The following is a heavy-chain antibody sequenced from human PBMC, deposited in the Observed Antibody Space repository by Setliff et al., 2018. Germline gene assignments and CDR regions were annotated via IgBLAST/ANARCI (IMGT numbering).Heavy chain of an antibody. D-gene: IGHD3-22*01. CDR3: ARGRRITMIVVPPGVFDI. CDR2: IDQSGIT. J-gene: IGHJ3*02. V-gene: IGHV4-34*01. Sequence: SETLSLTCAVYGGSFSGYYWSWIRQPPGMGPEWFGEIDQSGITNYNPSLKSRVTISIDTSKNQFSLRLSSVTATDTAVYYCARGRRITMIVVPPGVFDIWGQGTMVTVSS. CDR1: GGSFSGYY.